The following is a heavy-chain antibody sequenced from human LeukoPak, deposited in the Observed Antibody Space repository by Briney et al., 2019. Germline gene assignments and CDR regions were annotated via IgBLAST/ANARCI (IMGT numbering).Heavy chain of an antibody. D-gene: IGHD6-19*01. CDR1: GYTFTDYY. CDR3: AKPRKRIVVAGQDAFDM. J-gene: IGHJ3*02. CDR2: INPNSGGT. V-gene: IGHV1-2*02. Sequence: ASVKVSCKASGYTFTDYYIGWVRQAPGQGLEWMGWINPNSGGTNYAQKFQGRVTMTRDTSITTAYMELSRLRSDDTAVYYCAKPRKRIVVAGQDAFDMWGGGRMVGVSS.